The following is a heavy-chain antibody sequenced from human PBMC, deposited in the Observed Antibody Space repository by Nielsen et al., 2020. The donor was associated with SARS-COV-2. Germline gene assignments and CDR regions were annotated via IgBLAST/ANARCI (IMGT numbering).Heavy chain of an antibody. Sequence: WVRQAPGQGLEWMGWMNPNSGNTGYAQKFQGRVTMTRNTSISTAYIELSSLRSEDTAVYYCAREANGYVWGSYRYRPLDYWGQGTLVTVSS. J-gene: IGHJ4*02. CDR3: AREANGYVWGSYRYRPLDY. D-gene: IGHD3-16*02. CDR2: MNPNSGNT. V-gene: IGHV1-8*01.